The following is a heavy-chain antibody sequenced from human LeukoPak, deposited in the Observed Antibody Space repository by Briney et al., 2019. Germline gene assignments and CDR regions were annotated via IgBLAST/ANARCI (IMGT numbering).Heavy chain of an antibody. J-gene: IGHJ3*02. V-gene: IGHV1-3*01. CDR2: INAGNGNT. D-gene: IGHD6-13*01. Sequence: ASVKVSCKASGYTFTSYAMHWVRQAPGQRLEWMGWINAGNGNTKYSQKFQGRVTITRDTSASTAYMELSSLRSEDTAVYYCARDGGYSSSWTKRRAFDIWGQGTMVTVSS. CDR3: ARDGGYSSSWTKRRAFDI. CDR1: GYTFTSYA.